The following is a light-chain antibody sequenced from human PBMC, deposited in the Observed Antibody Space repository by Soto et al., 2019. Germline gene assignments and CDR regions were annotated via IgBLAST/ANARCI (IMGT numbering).Light chain of an antibody. J-gene: IGKJ1*01. CDR1: QYINTR. CDR2: GAS. CDR3: QQYGSLSWT. Sequence: EIVLTQSPATLSSFPGDRVTLSCRASQYINTRLAWYQHRPGQAPRLLIHGASTRATGVPDRFSGSGSGTDFTLTISRLEPEDFAVYHCQQYGSLSWTFGQGTKVDIK. V-gene: IGKV3-20*01.